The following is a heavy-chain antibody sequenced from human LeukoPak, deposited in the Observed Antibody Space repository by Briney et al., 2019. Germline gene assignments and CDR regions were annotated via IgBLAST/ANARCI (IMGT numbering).Heavy chain of an antibody. J-gene: IGHJ4*02. CDR2: IIDSGIST. Sequence: PGGSLRLSCAASGFTFNSYAMTWVRQAPEKGLEWVSSIIDSGISTYYGDSVKGRFTISRDNSKNTLYLQMNSLRAEDTAIYYCAKGSRGNYDYWGQGTPVTVSS. V-gene: IGHV3-23*01. CDR1: GFTFNSYA. D-gene: IGHD1-26*01. CDR3: AKGSRGNYDY.